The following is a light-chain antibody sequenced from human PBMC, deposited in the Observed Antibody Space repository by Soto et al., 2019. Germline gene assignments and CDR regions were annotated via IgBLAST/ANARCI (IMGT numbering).Light chain of an antibody. CDR2: AAS. Sequence: DIQMTQSPSSLSASVGDRVTITCRASQGITNYLAWYQQKPGKVPKLLIYAASSRATGIPDRFSGSGSGTDFTLTISRLEPEDFAMYYCQQYGSSPRTFGQGTKV. CDR1: QGITNY. CDR3: QQYGSSPRT. V-gene: IGKV1-NL1*01. J-gene: IGKJ1*01.